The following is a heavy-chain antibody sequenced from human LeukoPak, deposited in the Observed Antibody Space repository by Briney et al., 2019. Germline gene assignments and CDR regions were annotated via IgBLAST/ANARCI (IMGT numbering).Heavy chain of an antibody. V-gene: IGHV1-8*03. D-gene: IGHD3-3*01. J-gene: IGHJ5*02. CDR3: ATAYFGVVTPGKNWFDP. Sequence: ASVKVSCKASGYTFTIYDINWVRQATGQGLEWMGWMNPNSGNTGYAQRFQGRVTFTRNTSISTAYMELSSLRSEDTAVYYCATAYFGVVTPGKNWFDPWGQGTLVTVSS. CDR2: MNPNSGNT. CDR1: GYTFTIYD.